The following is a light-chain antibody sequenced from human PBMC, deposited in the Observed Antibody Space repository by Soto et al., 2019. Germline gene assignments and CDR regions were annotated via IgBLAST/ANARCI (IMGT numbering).Light chain of an antibody. CDR1: SSDVGGYNY. J-gene: IGLJ1*01. V-gene: IGLV2-8*01. CDR2: EVN. Sequence: QSVLTQHPSASGSPGQSVAISCTGTSSDVGGYNYVSWYQQHPGKAPKLMIYEVNKRPSGVPDRFSGSKSGNTASLTVSGLQAEDEADYYCSSYAGSSNVFGTGTKVT. CDR3: SSYAGSSNV.